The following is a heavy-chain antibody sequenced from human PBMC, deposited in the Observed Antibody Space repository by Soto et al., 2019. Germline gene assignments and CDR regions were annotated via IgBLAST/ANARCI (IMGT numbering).Heavy chain of an antibody. D-gene: IGHD3-9*01. CDR2: IYYRGNA. J-gene: IGHJ4*02. Sequence: ETLSLTCTVSGGSISSTSSYWGWIRQPPGEGLEWIVSIYYRGNAYYSPSLKTRFTISVDKSKSQFSLKLNSVTAADSAVYFCARLEGLATISYYFDFWGPGALVTVSS. CDR1: GGSISSTSSY. CDR3: ARLEGLATISYYFDF. V-gene: IGHV4-39*01.